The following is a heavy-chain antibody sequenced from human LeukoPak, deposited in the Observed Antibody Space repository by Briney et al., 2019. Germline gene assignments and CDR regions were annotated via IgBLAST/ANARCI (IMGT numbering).Heavy chain of an antibody. J-gene: IGHJ6*02. Sequence: GGSLRLSCAASGFTFSNYAMTWVSRAPGKGLEWVSAISVSGDNTYYADSVKGRFTISRDNSKNTLYLQMNSLRAEDTAVYYCASDIVVVPAAQYYYYYYGMDVWGQGTTVTVSS. CDR2: ISVSGDNT. D-gene: IGHD2-2*01. CDR1: GFTFSNYA. CDR3: ASDIVVVPAAQYYYYYYGMDV. V-gene: IGHV3-23*01.